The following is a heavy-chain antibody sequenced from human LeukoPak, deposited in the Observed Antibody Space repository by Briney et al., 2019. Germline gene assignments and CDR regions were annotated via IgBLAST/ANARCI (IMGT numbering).Heavy chain of an antibody. CDR2: ISSSSSYI. V-gene: IGHV3-21*01. J-gene: IGHJ4*02. CDR3: ARGALYDSSGYYYEAPDY. D-gene: IGHD3-22*01. Sequence: GGSLRLSCAACGFTFSSYSMNWVRQAPGKGLEWVSSISSSSSYIYYADSVKGRFTISRDNAKNSLYLQMNSLRAEDTAVYYCARGALYDSSGYYYEAPDYWGQGTLVTVSS. CDR1: GFTFSSYS.